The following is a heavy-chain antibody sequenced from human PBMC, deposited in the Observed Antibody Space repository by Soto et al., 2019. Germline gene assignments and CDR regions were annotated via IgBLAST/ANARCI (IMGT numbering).Heavy chain of an antibody. D-gene: IGHD1-7*01. CDR1: GFSLSTSGVG. V-gene: IGHV2-70*01. J-gene: IGHJ1*01. Sequence: TLTLTCTFSGFSLSTSGVGVGWIRQPPGKALEWLALIDWDDDKYYSTSLKTRLTISKDTSKNQVVLTMTNMDPVDTATYYCARMGKLGSGTTGRYFQHWGQGTLVTVSS. CDR3: ARMGKLGSGTTGRYFQH. CDR2: IDWDDDK.